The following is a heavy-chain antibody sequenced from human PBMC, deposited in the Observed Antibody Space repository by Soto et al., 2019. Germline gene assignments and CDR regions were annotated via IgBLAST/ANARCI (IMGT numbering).Heavy chain of an antibody. Sequence: GGSLRLSCSASGFTFSNAWMNWVRKAPGKGLEWVGRIKSKTDGGTTDYAAPVKGRFTISRDDSKNTLFLQMNSLKTEDTAVYYCATDRGWLVLSDAFDIWGQGTMVTVSS. CDR2: IKSKTDGGTT. V-gene: IGHV3-15*01. CDR3: ATDRGWLVLSDAFDI. J-gene: IGHJ3*02. D-gene: IGHD6-19*01. CDR1: GFTFSNAW.